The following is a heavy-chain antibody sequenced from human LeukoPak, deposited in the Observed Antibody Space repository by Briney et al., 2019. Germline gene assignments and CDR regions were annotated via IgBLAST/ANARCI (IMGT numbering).Heavy chain of an antibody. CDR1: GFTFSSYG. V-gene: IGHV3-30*03. CDR2: ISFDGSNK. Sequence: GGSLRLSCAASGFTFSSYGMHWVRQAPGKGLEWVALISFDGSNKYYADSVKGRFTISRDNSKNTLYLQMNSLRGEDTSVYYCASGGLTHEYYFDYWGQGTLVTVSS. D-gene: IGHD3-3*01. J-gene: IGHJ4*02. CDR3: ASGGLTHEYYFDY.